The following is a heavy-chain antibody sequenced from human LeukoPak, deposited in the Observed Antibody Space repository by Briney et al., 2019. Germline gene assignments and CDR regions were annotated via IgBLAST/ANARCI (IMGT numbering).Heavy chain of an antibody. V-gene: IGHV3-30*18. J-gene: IGHJ4*02. Sequence: GSLRLSCAASGFTFSSYAMSWVRQAPGKGLEWVAVISYDGSNKYYADSVKGRFTISRDNSKNTLYLQMNSLRAEDTAVYYCAKARPRGIAVAGPFDYWGQGTLVTVSS. D-gene: IGHD6-19*01. CDR1: GFTFSSYA. CDR3: AKARPRGIAVAGPFDY. CDR2: ISYDGSNK.